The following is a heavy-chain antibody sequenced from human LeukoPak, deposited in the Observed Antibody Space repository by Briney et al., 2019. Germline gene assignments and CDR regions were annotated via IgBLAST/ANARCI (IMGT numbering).Heavy chain of an antibody. Sequence: GSLRLSCAASGFTFSTAWMTWVRQAPGKGLEWVGRVKSKGSGGTTDYAAPVKGRFIISSDDSKNTLYLQINSLKTEDTAVYYCTTEIEMHLWLGYWGLGTLVTVSS. J-gene: IGHJ4*02. CDR1: GFTFSTAW. CDR3: TTEIEMHLWLGY. CDR2: VKSKGSGGTT. D-gene: IGHD5-18*01. V-gene: IGHV3-15*01.